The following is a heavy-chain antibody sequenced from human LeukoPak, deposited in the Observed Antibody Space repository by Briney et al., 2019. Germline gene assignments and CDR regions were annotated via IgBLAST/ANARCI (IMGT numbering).Heavy chain of an antibody. CDR1: GFTFSDHY. CDR3: VRGAGPLFDP. CDR2: ISTSGTTI. Sequence: GGSLGFSCAASGFTFSDHYTSWIRQAPGKGLEWLSYISTSGTTIYYADSVKGRLTTSRDNAKNSLYLQMNSLRPEDTAVYYCVRGAGPLFDPWGQGTLVTVSS. V-gene: IGHV3-11*01. J-gene: IGHJ5*02.